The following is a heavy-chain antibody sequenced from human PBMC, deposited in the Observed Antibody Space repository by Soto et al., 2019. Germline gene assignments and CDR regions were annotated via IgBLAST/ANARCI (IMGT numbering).Heavy chain of an antibody. Sequence: LSLTCAVSGGSISSGGYSWSWIRQPPGKGLEWIGYIYHSGSTYYNPSLKSRVTISVDRSKNQFSLKLSSVTAADTAVYYCARAPYDSSGFQFDYWGQGTLVTVSS. J-gene: IGHJ4*02. CDR1: GGSISSGGYS. V-gene: IGHV4-30-2*01. D-gene: IGHD3-22*01. CDR3: ARAPYDSSGFQFDY. CDR2: IYHSGST.